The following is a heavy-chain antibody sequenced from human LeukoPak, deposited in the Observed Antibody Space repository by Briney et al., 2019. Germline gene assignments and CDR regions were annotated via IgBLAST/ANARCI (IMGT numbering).Heavy chain of an antibody. CDR2: FDPEDGET. D-gene: IGHD3-22*01. CDR1: GYTLTELS. V-gene: IGHV1-24*01. Sequence: GASVKVSCKVSGYTLTELSMHWVRQAPGKGLEWMGGFDPEDGETIYAQKFQGRVTMTEDTSTDTAYMELSSLRSEDTAVYYCATAYDSSGYYYLSFQHWGQGTLVNVSS. CDR3: ATAYDSSGYYYLSFQH. J-gene: IGHJ1*01.